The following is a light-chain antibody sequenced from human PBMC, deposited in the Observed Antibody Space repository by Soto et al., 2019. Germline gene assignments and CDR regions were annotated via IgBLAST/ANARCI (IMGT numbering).Light chain of an antibody. Sequence: EIVLTQYPGTLSFSPGERETLSCSPSQSVSSSYLAWYQQKPGQAPRLLIYDTSSRATGIPDRFSGSGSGTDFTLTISRLESEDFAVYYCQQYSSSPLTFGQGTRLEI. CDR1: QSVSSSY. CDR2: DTS. CDR3: QQYSSSPLT. J-gene: IGKJ5*01. V-gene: IGKV3-20*01.